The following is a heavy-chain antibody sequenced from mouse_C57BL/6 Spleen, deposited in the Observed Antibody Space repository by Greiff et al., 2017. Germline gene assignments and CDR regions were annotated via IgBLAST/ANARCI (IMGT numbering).Heavy chain of an antibody. CDR3: TEGDEGFDY. J-gene: IGHJ2*01. D-gene: IGHD3-3*01. CDR1: GFTFSNYW. CDR2: IRLKSDNYAT. Sequence: EVMLVESGGGLVQPGGSMKLSCVASGFTFSNYWMNWVRQSPEKGLEWVAQIRLKSDNYATHYAESVKGRFTISRDDSKSSVYLQMNNLRAEDTGIYYCTEGDEGFDYWGQGTTLTVSS. V-gene: IGHV6-3*01.